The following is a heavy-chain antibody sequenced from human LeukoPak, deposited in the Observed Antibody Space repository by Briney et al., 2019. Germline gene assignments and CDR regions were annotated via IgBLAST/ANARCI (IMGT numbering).Heavy chain of an antibody. D-gene: IGHD3-22*01. J-gene: IGHJ4*02. CDR1: GFTFNSYA. Sequence: PGGSLRLSCVASGFTFNSYAMSWVRQAPGKGLEWVSAITGLGTVDNAGSVRGRFTISRDNSKSTLFLQMDSLKPEDTATYYCARRRYESSGHFDYWGQGTLVTVSS. CDR3: ARRRYESSGHFDY. CDR2: ITGLGTV. V-gene: IGHV3-23*01.